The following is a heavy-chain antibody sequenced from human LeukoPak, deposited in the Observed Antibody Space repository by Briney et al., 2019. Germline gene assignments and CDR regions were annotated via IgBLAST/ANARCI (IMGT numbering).Heavy chain of an antibody. CDR3: ARSSSSTLWWFDP. J-gene: IGHJ5*02. Sequence: SETLSLTCTASGGSISSYYWSWIRQPPGKGLEWIGYIYYSGSTNYNPSLKSRVTISVDTSKNQFSLKLSSVTAVDTAVYFCARSSSSTLWWFDPWGQGILVTVSS. D-gene: IGHD6-13*01. CDR2: IYYSGST. V-gene: IGHV4-59*01. CDR1: GGSISSYY.